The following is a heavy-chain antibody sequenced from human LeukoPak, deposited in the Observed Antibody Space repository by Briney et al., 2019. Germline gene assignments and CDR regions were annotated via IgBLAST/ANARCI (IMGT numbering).Heavy chain of an antibody. J-gene: IGHJ3*02. CDR1: GYSFTDYW. CDR3: ARQLNQPTSIAAAGTDDAFDI. V-gene: IGHV5-51*01. D-gene: IGHD6-13*01. CDR2: IYPGDSDT. Sequence: GESLKISCQGSGYSFTDYWIGWVRQMPGKGLEWMGIIYPGDSDTRYSPSFQGQVTISADKSISTAYLQWSSLKASDTAMYYCARQLNQPTSIAAAGTDDAFDIWGQGTMVTVSS.